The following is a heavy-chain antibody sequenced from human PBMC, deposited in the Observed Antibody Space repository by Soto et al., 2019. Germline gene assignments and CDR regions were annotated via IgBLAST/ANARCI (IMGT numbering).Heavy chain of an antibody. V-gene: IGHV4-30-4*01. Sequence: PSETLSLTCTVSGGSISSGDYYWSWIRQPPGKGLEWIGYIYYSGSTYYNPSLKSRVTISVDTSKNQFSLKLSSVTAADTAVYYCARSPRDSTNNWFDPWGQGTLVTVSS. CDR2: IYYSGST. CDR1: GGSISSGDYY. CDR3: ARSPRDSTNNWFDP. D-gene: IGHD5-18*01. J-gene: IGHJ5*02.